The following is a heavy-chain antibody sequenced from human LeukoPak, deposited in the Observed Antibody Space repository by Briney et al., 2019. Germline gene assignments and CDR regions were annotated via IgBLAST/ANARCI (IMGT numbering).Heavy chain of an antibody. CDR3: ARARQPSSSWYEENTIDY. Sequence: GGSLRLSCAASGFTFSSYSMNWVRQAPGKGLERVSSISSSSSYIYYADSVKGRFTISRDNAKNSLYLQMNSLRAEDTAVYYGARARQPSSSWYEENTIDYWGQGTPVTVSS. CDR2: ISSSSSYI. J-gene: IGHJ4*02. D-gene: IGHD6-13*01. CDR1: GFTFSSYS. V-gene: IGHV3-21*01.